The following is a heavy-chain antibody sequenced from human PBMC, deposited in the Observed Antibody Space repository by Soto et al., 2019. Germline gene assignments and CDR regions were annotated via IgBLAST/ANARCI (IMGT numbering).Heavy chain of an antibody. CDR3: AGGPAARILGNWFDP. V-gene: IGHV1-69*06. CDR1: GCTFSSYA. Sequence: QVQLVQSGAEVKKPGSSVTVSCKASGCTFSSYAISWVRQAPGQVLEWMGGIIPIFGTANYAQKFQCRVTISADKSTSTAYMQLSIMRSDDTAVDSCAGGPAARILGNWFDPWGQGTLVTVSS. J-gene: IGHJ5*02. CDR2: IIPIFGTA. D-gene: IGHD2-15*01.